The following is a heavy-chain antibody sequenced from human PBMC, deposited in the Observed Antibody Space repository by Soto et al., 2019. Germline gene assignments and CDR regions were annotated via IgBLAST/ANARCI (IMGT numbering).Heavy chain of an antibody. V-gene: IGHV1-69*12. Sequence: VLLVQSGAEVKQPGSSVKVSCKASGGTISTYAITWVRQAPGQGLEWVGGIIPIFRTPNYAQNLQGRVTIPADESPSTAYMELSNLRSEDTAVYYCARGDGDNTAFEIWGQGTVVTVSS. D-gene: IGHD1-26*01. J-gene: IGHJ3*02. CDR1: GGTISTYA. CDR2: IIPIFRTP. CDR3: ARGDGDNTAFEI.